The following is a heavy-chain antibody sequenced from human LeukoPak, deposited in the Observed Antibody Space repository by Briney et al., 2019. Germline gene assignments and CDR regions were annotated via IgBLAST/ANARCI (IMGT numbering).Heavy chain of an antibody. Sequence: SETLSLTCTVPGGSISSYYWSWIRQPAGKGLEWIGRIYTSGGSNYNPSLKSRVTMSVDTSKNQFSLRMSSVTAADTAVCYCARNLHFAVGSNWFDPWGQGTLVTVSP. D-gene: IGHD3-3*01. CDR3: ARNLHFAVGSNWFDP. CDR1: GGSISSYY. V-gene: IGHV4-4*07. CDR2: IYTSGGS. J-gene: IGHJ5*02.